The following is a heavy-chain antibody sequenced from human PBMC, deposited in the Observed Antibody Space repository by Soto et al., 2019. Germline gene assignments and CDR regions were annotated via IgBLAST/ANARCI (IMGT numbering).Heavy chain of an antibody. Sequence: GGSLRLSCAASGFAVSSFWMSWVRQAPGKGLEWVANIKRDGSEKYYVDSVKGRFTISRDNAKNSLYLQMNSLRAEDTAVYYCARDYDFWSGPNSCFDYWGQGTLVTVSS. CDR1: GFAVSSFW. D-gene: IGHD3-3*01. CDR3: ARDYDFWSGPNSCFDY. J-gene: IGHJ4*02. V-gene: IGHV3-7*01. CDR2: IKRDGSEK.